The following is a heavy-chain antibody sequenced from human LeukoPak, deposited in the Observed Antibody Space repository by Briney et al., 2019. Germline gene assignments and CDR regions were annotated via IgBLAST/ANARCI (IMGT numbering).Heavy chain of an antibody. V-gene: IGHV3-23*01. CDR2: ISGSGNRI. D-gene: IGHD2-2*01. Sequence: PGGSLRLSCTASGFTFNNYAMSWVRQAPGKGLEWVSAISGSGNRIYYADSVKGRFTISRDNSKNTLYLQMNSLRVEDTAVYYCAKGGDIVVVPAATLDYWGQGTLVTVSS. CDR1: GFTFNNYA. CDR3: AKGGDIVVVPAATLDY. J-gene: IGHJ4*02.